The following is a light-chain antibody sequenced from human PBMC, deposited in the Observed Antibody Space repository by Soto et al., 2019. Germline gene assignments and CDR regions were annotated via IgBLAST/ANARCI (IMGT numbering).Light chain of an antibody. V-gene: IGLV2-8*01. J-gene: IGLJ3*02. CDR3: TSYAGDTSLGV. CDR2: EVS. Sequence: QSALTQPPSASGSPGQSVTISCTGTSSDVGGYNYVSWYQQHPDKAPKLMIYEVSKRPSGVPDRFSGSKSGNTASLTVSGLQAEVEADYYCTSYAGDTSLGVLGGGTKLTVL. CDR1: SSDVGGYNY.